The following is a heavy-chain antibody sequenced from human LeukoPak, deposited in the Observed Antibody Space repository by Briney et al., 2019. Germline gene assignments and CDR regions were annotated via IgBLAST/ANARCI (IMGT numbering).Heavy chain of an antibody. D-gene: IGHD4-11*01. CDR2: IYYTGST. Sequence: SETLSLTCTVYGGSISSTGYYWGWIRQPPGKGLEWLGNIYYTGSTYYNPSLKSRVTISVDTSKNQFSLKLSSVTAADTAVYYCARVFAVTAYYMDVWGKGTTVTVSS. CDR1: GGSISSTGYY. V-gene: IGHV4-39*07. CDR3: ARVFAVTAYYMDV. J-gene: IGHJ6*03.